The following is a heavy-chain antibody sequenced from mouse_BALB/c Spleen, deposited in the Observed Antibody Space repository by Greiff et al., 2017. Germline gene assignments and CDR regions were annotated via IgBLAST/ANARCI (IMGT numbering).Heavy chain of an antibody. Sequence: EVKVVESGGGLVQPGGSLKLSCAASGFTFSSYGMSWVRQTPDKRLELVATINSNGGSTYYPDSVKGRFTISRDNAKNTLYLQMSSLKSEDTAMYYCARDEGSSFAYWGQGTLVTVSA. CDR2: INSNGGST. CDR1: GFTFSSYG. D-gene: IGHD1-3*01. J-gene: IGHJ3*01. CDR3: ARDEGSSFAY. V-gene: IGHV5-6-3*01.